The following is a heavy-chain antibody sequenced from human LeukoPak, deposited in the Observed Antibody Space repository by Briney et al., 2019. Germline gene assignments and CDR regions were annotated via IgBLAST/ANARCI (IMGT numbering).Heavy chain of an antibody. CDR2: IKQDGSEK. V-gene: IGHV3-7*01. CDR1: GFTFSSYW. CDR3: ATAVDSAMVSAMYYFDY. J-gene: IGHJ4*02. Sequence: GGSLRLSCAASGFTFSSYWMSWVRQAPGKGLEWVANIKQDGSEKYYVDSVKGRFTISRDNAKNSLDLQMNSLRGEDTAVYYCATAVDSAMVSAMYYFDYWGQGTLVTVSS. D-gene: IGHD5-18*01.